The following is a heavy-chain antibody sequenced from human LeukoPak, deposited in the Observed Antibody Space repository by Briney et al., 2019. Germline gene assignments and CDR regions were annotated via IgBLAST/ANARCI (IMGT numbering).Heavy chain of an antibody. CDR1: GGSFSGYY. CDR3: ARGSHYYGSGSYLDY. D-gene: IGHD3-10*01. CDR2: INHSGST. J-gene: IGHJ4*02. Sequence: SGTLSLTCAVYGGSFSGYYWSWIRQPPGKGLEWIGEINHSGSTNYNPSLKSRVTISVDTSKNQFSLKLSSVTAADTAVYYCARGSHYYGSGSYLDYWGQGTLVTVSS. V-gene: IGHV4-34*01.